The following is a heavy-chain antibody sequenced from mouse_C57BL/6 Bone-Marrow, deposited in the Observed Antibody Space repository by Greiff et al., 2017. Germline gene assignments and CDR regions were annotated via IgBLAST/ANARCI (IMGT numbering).Heavy chain of an antibody. CDR2: INPYNGGT. J-gene: IGHJ4*01. Sequence: EVKLMESGPVLVKPGASVKMSCKASGYTFTDYYMNWVKQSHGKSLEWIGVINPYNGGTSYNQKFKGKATLTVDKSSSTASMELNSLTSEDSAVYYCARSGTTVPYAMDYWGQGTSVTVSS. CDR3: ARSGTTVPYAMDY. V-gene: IGHV1-19*01. CDR1: GYTFTDYY. D-gene: IGHD1-1*01.